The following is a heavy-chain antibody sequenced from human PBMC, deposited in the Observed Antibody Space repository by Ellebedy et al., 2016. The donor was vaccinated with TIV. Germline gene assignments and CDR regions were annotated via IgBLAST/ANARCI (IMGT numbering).Heavy chain of an antibody. D-gene: IGHD2-15*01. CDR2: ISTDGIPT. J-gene: IGHJ4*02. V-gene: IGHV3-74*01. CDR1: GFIFSNFW. CDR3: ARGPGDCSGGMCYQEGIFDY. Sequence: GESLKISCGASGFIFSNFWMYWVRQAPGKGPVWFSRISTDGIPTNYAVFVKGRFSISRDNHKNMVYLQMNSLSVADTAVYFCARGPGDCSGGMCYQEGIFDYWGLGTLGTVSS.